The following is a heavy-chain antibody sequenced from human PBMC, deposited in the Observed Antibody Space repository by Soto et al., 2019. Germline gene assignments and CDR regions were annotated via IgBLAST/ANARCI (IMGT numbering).Heavy chain of an antibody. V-gene: IGHV1-8*01. CDR1: GYSFTNND. D-gene: IGHD3-16*01. J-gene: IGHJ5*02. CDR2: MNPGSGDT. Sequence: QVQLVQSGAEVREPGASVKVSCKASGYSFTNNDVTWVRQATGQGLEWMGWMNPGSGDTGYAQKFQGKVTIARDISIATAYIELSSLRSDDTAIYYCARMATFGSLNLVHPWGQGTLVTVSS. CDR3: ARMATFGSLNLVHP.